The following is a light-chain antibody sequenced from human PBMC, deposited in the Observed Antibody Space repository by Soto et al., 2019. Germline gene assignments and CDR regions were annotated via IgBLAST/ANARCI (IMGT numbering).Light chain of an antibody. V-gene: IGKV3-20*01. CDR2: GAS. J-gene: IGKJ5*01. CDR3: QQYCSSPIT. Sequence: EIVLTQSPGTLSLSQGDRATLSCRASQSVANTYLAWYQQKPGQAPRLLIFGASTRATGIPDRFSGSGSGAAFTLTISRLEPEDFAVYYCQQYCSSPITFGQGTRVEI. CDR1: QSVANTY.